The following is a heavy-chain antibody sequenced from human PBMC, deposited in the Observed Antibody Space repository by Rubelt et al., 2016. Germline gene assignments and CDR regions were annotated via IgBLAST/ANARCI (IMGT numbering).Heavy chain of an antibody. CDR2: IIPIFGTA. CDR1: GGTFSSYA. Sequence: QVQLVQSGAEVKKPGSSVKVSCKASGGTFSSYAISWVRQAPGQGLEWMGGIIPIFGTANYEQNFPGGVRITADESTRTAYMGLSSLRSEDTAVEYCARGPEGSDKQQLEYYFDYWGQGTLVTVSS. D-gene: IGHD6-13*01. V-gene: IGHV1-69*01. J-gene: IGHJ4*02. CDR3: ARGPEGSDKQQLEYYFDY.